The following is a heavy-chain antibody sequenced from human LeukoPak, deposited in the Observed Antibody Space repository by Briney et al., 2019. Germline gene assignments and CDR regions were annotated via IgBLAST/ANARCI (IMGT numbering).Heavy chain of an antibody. V-gene: IGHV4-4*02. CDR2: IYHSGST. CDR1: GGSISSSNW. J-gene: IGHJ6*03. Sequence: SGTLSLTCAVSGGSISSSNWWSWVRQPPGKGLEWIGEIYHSGSTNYNPSLKSRVTISVDKSKNQFSLKLSSVTAADTAVYYCARGPTDQYYYYYYMDVWGKGTTVTVSS. D-gene: IGHD1-26*01. CDR3: ARGPTDQYYYYYYMDV.